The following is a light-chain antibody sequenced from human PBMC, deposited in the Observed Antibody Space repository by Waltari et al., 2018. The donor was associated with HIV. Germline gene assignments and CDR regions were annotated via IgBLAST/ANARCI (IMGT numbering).Light chain of an antibody. Sequence: QSALTQPPSASGPLGQSVPISCTGSRSAIGAYDFVSWFQQHPHSAPKLLLYEVTRRPATVSDRFSGSRSGNTAFLTVAGLQPDDEATYFCSSYGDSLKVLFGGGTNVTVL. CDR3: SSYGDSLKVL. V-gene: IGLV2-8*01. CDR2: EVT. J-gene: IGLJ2*01. CDR1: RSAIGAYDF.